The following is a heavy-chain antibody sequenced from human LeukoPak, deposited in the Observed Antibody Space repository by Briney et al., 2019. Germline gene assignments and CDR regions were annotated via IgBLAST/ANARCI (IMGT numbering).Heavy chain of an antibody. CDR2: IKQDGSEK. V-gene: IGHV3-7*03. J-gene: IGHJ4*02. CDR1: GFTFSSYW. D-gene: IGHD5-12*01. CDR3: AKDVNSGYDQHSSFDY. Sequence: GGSLRLSCAASGFTFSSYWMSWVRQAPGKGLEWVANIKQDGSEKYYVDSVKGRFTISRDNAKNSLYLQMNSLRAEDTAVYYCAKDVNSGYDQHSSFDYWGQGTLVTVSS.